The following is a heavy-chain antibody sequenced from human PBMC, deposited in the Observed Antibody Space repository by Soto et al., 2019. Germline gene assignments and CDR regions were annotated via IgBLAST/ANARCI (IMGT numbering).Heavy chain of an antibody. V-gene: IGHV4-31*03. D-gene: IGHD3-9*01. CDR1: GGSISSGGYY. CDR2: IYYSGST. Sequence: PSETLSLTCTVSGGSISSGGYYWSWIRQHPVKGLEWIGYIYYSGSTYYNPSLKSRVTISVDTSKNQFSLKLSSVTAADTAVYYCARGTYYDILTLTGYYGMDVWGQGNTVTVSS. J-gene: IGHJ6*02. CDR3: ARGTYYDILTLTGYYGMDV.